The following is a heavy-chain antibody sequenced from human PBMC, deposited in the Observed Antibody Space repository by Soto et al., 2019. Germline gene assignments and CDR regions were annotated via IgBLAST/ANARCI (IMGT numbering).Heavy chain of an antibody. V-gene: IGHV1-18*01. D-gene: IGHD3-22*01. CDR2: ISAYNGNT. CDR3: ARDRIVRYYDSSGYDFDY. J-gene: IGHJ4*02. Sequence: ASVKVSCKASGYTFTSYGISWVRQAPGQGLEWMGWISAYNGNTNYAQKLQGRVTMTTDTSTSTAYMELRSLRSDDTAVYYCARDRIVRYYDSSGYDFDYWGQGTRVTVSS. CDR1: GYTFTSYG.